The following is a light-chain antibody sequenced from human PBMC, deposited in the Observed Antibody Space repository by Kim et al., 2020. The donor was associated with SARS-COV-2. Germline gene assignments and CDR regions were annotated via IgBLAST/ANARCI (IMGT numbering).Light chain of an antibody. Sequence: NFMLTQPHSVSESPGKTVTISCTRSSGNIASNYMQWYQQRPGSAPTIVIYEDTQRPSGVPDRFSGSIDSSSNSASLTISGLKTEDEADYYCQSYDNTNQVFGGRTQLTVL. CDR1: SGNIASNY. CDR2: EDT. V-gene: IGLV6-57*04. CDR3: QSYDNTNQV. J-gene: IGLJ3*02.